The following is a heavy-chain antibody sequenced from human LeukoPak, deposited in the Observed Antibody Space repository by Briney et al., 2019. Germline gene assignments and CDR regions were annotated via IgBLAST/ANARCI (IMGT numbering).Heavy chain of an antibody. V-gene: IGHV1-58*01. J-gene: IGHJ6*02. CDR1: GFTFTSSA. CDR2: TVVGSGNT. Sequence: TSVNVSCKASGFTFTSSAVQWERQARGQRLEWIGWTVVGSGNTNYAQKFQERVTITRDMSTSTAYMELSSLRSEDTAVYYCARLRVVVVAATEDYYGMDVWGQGTTVTVSS. CDR3: ARLRVVVVAATEDYYGMDV. D-gene: IGHD2-15*01.